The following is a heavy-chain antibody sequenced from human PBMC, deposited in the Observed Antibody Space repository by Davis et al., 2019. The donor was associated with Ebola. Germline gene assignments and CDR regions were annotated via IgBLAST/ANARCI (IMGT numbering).Heavy chain of an antibody. J-gene: IGHJ2*01. V-gene: IGHV3-30*02. CDR3: AKDFRSWYADWYFDL. CDR2: IRYDGSNK. CDR1: GFTFSSYG. Sequence: GESLKISCAASGFTFSSYGMHWVRQAPGKGLEWVAFIRYDGSNKYYADSVKGRFTISRDNSKNTLYLQMNSLRAEDTAVYYCAKDFRSWYADWYFDLWGRGTLVTVSS. D-gene: IGHD6-13*01.